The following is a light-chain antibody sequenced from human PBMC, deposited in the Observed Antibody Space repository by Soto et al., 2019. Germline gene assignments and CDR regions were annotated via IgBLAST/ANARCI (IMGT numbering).Light chain of an antibody. V-gene: IGKV3-15*01. CDR2: GAS. Sequence: IVMTQSPATLSVSPGERATLSCRASQSVSSNLAWYQQKPGQAPRLLIYGASTRATGIPARFGGSGSGTDFTLTISSLQSEDFAVYYCQQYDTWPTFGQGTKVELK. CDR1: QSVSSN. CDR3: QQYDTWPT. J-gene: IGKJ1*01.